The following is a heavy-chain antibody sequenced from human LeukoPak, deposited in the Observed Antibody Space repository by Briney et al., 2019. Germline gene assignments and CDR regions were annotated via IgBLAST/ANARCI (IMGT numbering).Heavy chain of an antibody. D-gene: IGHD2-15*01. CDR2: ISGDGGST. J-gene: IGHJ4*02. V-gene: IGHV3-43*02. Sequence: PGGSLRLSCAASGFTFDDYAMHWVRQAPGKGLELVSLISGDGGSTYYADSVKGRFTISRDNSKNSLYLQMNSLRTEDTALYYCAKARYCSGGSCDTIDYWGQGTLVTVSS. CDR1: GFTFDDYA. CDR3: AKARYCSGGSCDTIDY.